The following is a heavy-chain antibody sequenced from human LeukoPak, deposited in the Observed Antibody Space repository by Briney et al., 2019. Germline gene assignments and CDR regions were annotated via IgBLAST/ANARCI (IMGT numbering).Heavy chain of an antibody. J-gene: IGHJ5*02. CDR3: ARDPGIVVVVGARTFMPNWFDP. D-gene: IGHD2-15*01. V-gene: IGHV1-69*01. CDR1: GGTFSSYV. CDR2: IIPIFGTA. Sequence: ASVKVSCKASGGTFSSYVISWVRQAPGQGLEWMGGIIPIFGTANYARKFQGRVTITADESTSTAYMELSSLRSEDTAVYYCARDPGIVVVVGARTFMPNWFDPWGQGTLVTVSS.